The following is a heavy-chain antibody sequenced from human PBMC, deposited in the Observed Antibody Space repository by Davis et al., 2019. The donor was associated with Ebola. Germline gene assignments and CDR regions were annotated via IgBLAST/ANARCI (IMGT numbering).Heavy chain of an antibody. V-gene: IGHV1-3*01. CDR3: AREVWTGDDAFDI. CDR2: INAANVNT. J-gene: IGHJ3*02. D-gene: IGHD3/OR15-3a*01. CDR1: GYTFTPYA. Sequence: ASVKVSCKSSGYTFTPYALHWVRQAPGQGLEWMGRINAANVNTKYSEKFQGRLTISRDTSANTAYMELNSLKSEDTAVYYCAREVWTGDDAFDIWDQGTMVTVSS.